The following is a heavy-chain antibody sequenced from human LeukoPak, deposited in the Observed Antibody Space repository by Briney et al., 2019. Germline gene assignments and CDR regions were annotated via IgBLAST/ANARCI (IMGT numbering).Heavy chain of an antibody. CDR1: GGSISSGDYY. J-gene: IGHJ4*02. Sequence: SETLSLTCTVSGGSISSGDYYWSWIRQPPGKGLEWIGYSFHSGSTNYNPSLKSRVTISVDTPKNQFSLKLSSVTAADTAVYYCARRYYDTSGYYYFDYWGQGTLVTVSS. D-gene: IGHD3-22*01. V-gene: IGHV4-61*08. CDR3: ARRYYDTSGYYYFDY. CDR2: SFHSGST.